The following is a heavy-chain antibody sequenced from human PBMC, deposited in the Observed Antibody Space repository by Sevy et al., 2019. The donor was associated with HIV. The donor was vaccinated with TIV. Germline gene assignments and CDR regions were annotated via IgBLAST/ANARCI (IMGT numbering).Heavy chain of an antibody. J-gene: IGHJ4*02. CDR3: AREPYFFDKSXYYXDX. D-gene: IGHD3-22*01. CDR2: VYHTGST. CDR1: GVSVSSDTYY. Sequence: SETLSLTCAVSGVSVSSDTYYWSWIRQPPGKGLEWIGYVYHTGSTNYSPSFKSRVTISVDTSKNQFSLRLFSVAAADTAVYYCAREPYFFDKSXYYXDXXGQGALVTVSS. V-gene: IGHV4-61*01.